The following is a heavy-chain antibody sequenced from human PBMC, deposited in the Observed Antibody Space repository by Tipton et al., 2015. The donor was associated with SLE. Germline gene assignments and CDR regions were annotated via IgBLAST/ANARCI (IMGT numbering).Heavy chain of an antibody. Sequence: TLSLTCTVSGGSISSYYWSWIRQSPEKGLEWLGYMYSTGSANYNPSLKSRVTMSVDTSKNYFSLKLTSVTAADTALYYCARGHGDYDFWGQGTLVTVSS. CDR1: GGSISSYY. CDR3: ARGHGDYDF. D-gene: IGHD4-17*01. J-gene: IGHJ1*01. CDR2: MYSTGSA. V-gene: IGHV4-4*09.